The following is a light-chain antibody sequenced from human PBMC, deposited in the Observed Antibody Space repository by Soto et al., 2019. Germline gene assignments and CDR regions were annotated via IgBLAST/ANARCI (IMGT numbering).Light chain of an antibody. V-gene: IGLV2-14*01. CDR2: EVI. CDR1: SSDVGAYNY. CDR3: GSYTSASTLV. Sequence: QSALTQPASVSGSPGQSITISCTGTSSDVGAYNYVSWYQQHPGKAPKLMIYEVINRPSGVSNRFSGSKSGTTASLTISGLQAEDEADYYCGSYTSASTLVFGTGTKVTVL. J-gene: IGLJ1*01.